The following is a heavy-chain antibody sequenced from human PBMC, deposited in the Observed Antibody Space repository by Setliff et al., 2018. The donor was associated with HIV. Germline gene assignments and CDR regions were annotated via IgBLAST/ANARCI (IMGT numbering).Heavy chain of an antibody. CDR1: GGTFSSYA. J-gene: IGHJ3*02. D-gene: IGHD6-19*01. CDR2: IIPIFGTA. CDR3: ASRGTGIAVAGTEWNDAFDI. V-gene: IGHV1-69*05. Sequence: ASVKVSCKASGGTFSSYAISWVRQAPGQGLEWMGGIIPIFGTANYAQKFQGRVTITTDESTSTAYMELSSLRSEDTAVYYCASRGTGIAVAGTEWNDAFDIWGQGTMVTVSS.